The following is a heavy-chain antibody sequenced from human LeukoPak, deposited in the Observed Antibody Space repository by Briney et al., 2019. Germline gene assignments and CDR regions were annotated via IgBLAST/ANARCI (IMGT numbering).Heavy chain of an antibody. CDR3: ARDGAGSDYDFWSGYYKSWFDP. Sequence: SETLSLTCTVSGGSISSYYWSWIRQPPGKGLEWIGYIYYSGSTSYNPSLKSRVTISVDTSKNQFSLKLSSVTAADTAVYYCARDGAGSDYDFWSGYYKSWFDPWGQGTLVTVSS. D-gene: IGHD3-3*01. CDR2: IYYSGST. J-gene: IGHJ5*02. V-gene: IGHV4-59*01. CDR1: GGSISSYY.